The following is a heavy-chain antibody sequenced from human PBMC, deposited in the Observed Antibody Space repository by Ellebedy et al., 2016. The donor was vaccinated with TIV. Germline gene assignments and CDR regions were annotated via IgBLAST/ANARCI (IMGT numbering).Heavy chain of an antibody. Sequence: SLKISXAASGFTFDDYALNWVPPALRLGPWSGCATSWSAYYIGYADSVRGRFTISRDNAKSSLYLQMNSLRIEDTAVYYCTKDLLRGIWGGSGRDYWGQGTLVTVSS. CDR3: TKDLLRGIWGGSGRDY. D-gene: IGHD7-27*01. J-gene: IGHJ4*02. V-gene: IGHV3-9*01. CDR1: GFTFDDYA. CDR2: TSWSAYYI.